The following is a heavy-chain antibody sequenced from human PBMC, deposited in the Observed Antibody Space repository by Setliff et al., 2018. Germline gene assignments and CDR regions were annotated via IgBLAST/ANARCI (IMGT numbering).Heavy chain of an antibody. CDR3: ARDAWDYGDYGGRYWFDY. CDR1: GYTFTSYD. J-gene: IGHJ4*02. V-gene: IGHV1-18*01. CDR2: MNPNSGNT. Sequence: ASVKVSCKASGYTFTSYDINWVRQATGQGLEWMGWMNPNSGNTNYAQKLQGRVTMTTDTSTSTAYMELRSLRSDDTAVYYCARDAWDYGDYGGRYWFDYWGQGTLVTVSS. D-gene: IGHD4-17*01.